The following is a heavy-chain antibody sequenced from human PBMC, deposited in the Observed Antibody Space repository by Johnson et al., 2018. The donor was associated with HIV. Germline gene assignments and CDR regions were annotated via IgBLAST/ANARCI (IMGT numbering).Heavy chain of an antibody. CDR3: ARDGLEVDAFDI. CDR2: IYSGGTT. Sequence: QVQLVESGGGVVQPGRSLRLSCAASGFTFSSYGMHWVRQAPGKGLEWVSVIYSGGTTYYAGSVKGRFTISRDNSKNSLYLQMNSLRAEDTAVYYCARDGLEVDAFDIWGQGTMVTVSS. J-gene: IGHJ3*02. CDR1: GFTFSSYG. D-gene: IGHD3-3*01. V-gene: IGHV3-NL1*01.